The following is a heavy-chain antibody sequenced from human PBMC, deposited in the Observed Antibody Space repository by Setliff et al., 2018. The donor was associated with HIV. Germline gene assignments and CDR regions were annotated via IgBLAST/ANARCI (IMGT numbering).Heavy chain of an antibody. D-gene: IGHD3-22*01. J-gene: IGHJ4*02. CDR2: TWFDESHK. CDR1: GFTFSDFG. Sequence: AGGSLRLSCAACGFTFSDFGMHWIRQAPGKGLEWVALTWFDESHKFYSDSVQSRFIISRDNSKNTLYLQMNSLRPEDTAVYYCAKEKVKMRGNYDSSTYYALADSWGQGTLVTVSS. V-gene: IGHV3-30*02. CDR3: AKEKVKMRGNYDSSTYYALADS.